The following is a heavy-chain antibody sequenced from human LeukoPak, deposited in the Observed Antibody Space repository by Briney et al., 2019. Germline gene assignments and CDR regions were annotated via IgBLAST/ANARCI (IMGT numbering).Heavy chain of an antibody. Sequence: GASVKVSCKASGYTFTSYDINWVRQATGQGLEWMGWMNPNSGNTAYAQKFQGRVTTTRSTSITTAYMELSSLRSEDTAVYYCARVSYDNSGTAWFDPWGQGTLVTVSS. V-gene: IGHV1-8*01. CDR3: ARVSYDNSGTAWFDP. CDR1: GYTFTSYD. D-gene: IGHD3-22*01. J-gene: IGHJ5*02. CDR2: MNPNSGNT.